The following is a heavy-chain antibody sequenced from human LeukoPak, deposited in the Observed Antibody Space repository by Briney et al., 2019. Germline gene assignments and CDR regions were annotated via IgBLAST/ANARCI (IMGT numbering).Heavy chain of an antibody. CDR1: GGSISSSTYY. V-gene: IGHV4-39*01. Sequence: SETLSLTCTVSGGSISSSTYYWGCIRQPPGKGMEWIGSIYYSGSTYYNPSLKSRVTISVDTSKNQFSMKLSSVTAADTAVYYCAGTGYLGIDYWGQGTLVTVSS. CDR3: AGTGYLGIDY. D-gene: IGHD5-12*01. J-gene: IGHJ4*02. CDR2: IYYSGST.